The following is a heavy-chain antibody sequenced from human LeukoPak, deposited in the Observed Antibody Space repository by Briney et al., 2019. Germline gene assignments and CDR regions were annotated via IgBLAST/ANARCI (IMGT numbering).Heavy chain of an antibody. CDR1: GGSFSGYY. CDR3: ATLFRGYYLGDY. Sequence: SETLSLTCAVYGGSFSGYYWSWIRQPPGKGLEWIGEINHSGSTNYNPSLKSRVTISVDTSKNQFSLKLSSVTAADTAVYYCATLFRGYYLGDYWGQGTLVTVSS. CDR2: INHSGST. D-gene: IGHD3-3*01. J-gene: IGHJ4*02. V-gene: IGHV4-34*01.